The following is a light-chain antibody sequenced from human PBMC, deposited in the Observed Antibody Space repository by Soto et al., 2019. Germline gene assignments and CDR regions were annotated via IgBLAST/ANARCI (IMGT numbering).Light chain of an antibody. CDR3: QQYNSYS. CDR1: QSISNW. V-gene: IGKV1-5*01. CDR2: HAS. J-gene: IGKJ1*01. Sequence: IQLTQSPSTLPASVGDRVTLTCRASQSISNWLAWYQQKPGTAPKLLIYHASILETAVPSRSSGNGSGTEFTLTISSLQPGDFATYYCQQYNSYSFGQGSRVEIK.